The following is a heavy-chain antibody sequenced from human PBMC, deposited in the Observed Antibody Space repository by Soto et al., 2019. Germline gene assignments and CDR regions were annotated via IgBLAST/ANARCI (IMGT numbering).Heavy chain of an antibody. V-gene: IGHV3-11*06. D-gene: IGHD6-13*01. Sequence: GGSLRLSCAASGFNFSDHYMNWIRQAPGKGLEWVSYISGSSRYANFADSVKGRFTISRDNAKNSLSLQMNSLRAEDTAVYYCAKDEYIGAAAYYFDYWGQGTLVTVSS. CDR2: ISGSSRYA. J-gene: IGHJ4*02. CDR3: AKDEYIGAAAYYFDY. CDR1: GFNFSDHY.